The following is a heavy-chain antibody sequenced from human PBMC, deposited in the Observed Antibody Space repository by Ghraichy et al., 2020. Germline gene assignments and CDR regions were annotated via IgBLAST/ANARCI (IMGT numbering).Heavy chain of an antibody. D-gene: IGHD2-2*01. J-gene: IGHJ6*02. CDR3: ARGPDCCITSCYAGYYYHGMDV. CDR2: ISCSGSTI. Sequence: GESLNISCAASGFTFSSYEMNWVRQAPGKGLEWVAYISCSGSTIYYADSVKGRFTISRDNAKNSLYLQMNSLRAEDTAVYYCARGPDCCITSCYAGYYYHGMDVWGQGTTVTVSS. CDR1: GFTFSSYE. V-gene: IGHV3-48*03.